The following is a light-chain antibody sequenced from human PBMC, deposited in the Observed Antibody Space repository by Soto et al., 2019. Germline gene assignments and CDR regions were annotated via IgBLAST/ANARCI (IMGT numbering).Light chain of an antibody. CDR2: DNN. CDR1: SSNIGNNF. CDR3: GTWDTSLNEYV. Sequence: QSVLTQPPSVSAAPGQKVTISCSGSSSNIGNNFVSWYQQLPKTAPKLLIFDNNKRPSGIPDRFSGSKSGTSATLGITGLQTGDEADYYCGTWDTSLNEYVFGAGTKLTVL. V-gene: IGLV1-51*01. J-gene: IGLJ1*01.